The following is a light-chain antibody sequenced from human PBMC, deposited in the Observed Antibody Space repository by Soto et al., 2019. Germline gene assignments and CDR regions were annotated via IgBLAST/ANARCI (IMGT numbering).Light chain of an antibody. CDR1: QSVSSTY. CDR2: GAS. V-gene: IGKV3-20*01. Sequence: ETVLTQSPGTLSLSPGERAILSCRASQSVSSTYLAWYQQKPGQAPRLLIYGASSRATGIPDRFSGSGSGTDFTLTISRLEPEDFAVYYCQQYNNSLWTFGQGTKMDIK. J-gene: IGKJ1*01. CDR3: QQYNNSLWT.